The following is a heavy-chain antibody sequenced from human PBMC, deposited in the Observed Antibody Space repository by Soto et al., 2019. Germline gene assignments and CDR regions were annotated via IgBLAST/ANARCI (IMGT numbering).Heavy chain of an antibody. CDR1: GASVRSSDHY. CDR2: IYYSGST. D-gene: IGHD3-22*01. J-gene: IGHJ4*02. V-gene: IGHV4-61*08. Sequence: SETLSLTCSVTGASVRSSDHYWSWIRQPPGNGLEWIGYIYYSGSTKYNPSLKSRVTMSVDTSKNQFSLILDYVTSADTAVYYCARDAVSSGYCPHWGQATLVAVSS. CDR3: ARDAVSSGYCPH.